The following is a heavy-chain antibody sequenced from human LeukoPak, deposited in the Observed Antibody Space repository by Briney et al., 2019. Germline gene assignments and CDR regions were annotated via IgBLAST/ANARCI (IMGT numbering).Heavy chain of an antibody. V-gene: IGHV3-43*01. D-gene: IGHD6-19*01. CDR1: GFTFDDYT. J-gene: IGHJ2*01. CDR3: SRQQWLVSDWYFDL. Sequence: GGSLRLSCAASGFTFDDYTMHWVRQAPGKGLEWVSLISWDGGSTYYADSVKGRFTISRDNSKNSLYLQMNSLRTEDTALYYCSRQQWLVSDWYFDLWGRGTLVTVSS. CDR2: ISWDGGST.